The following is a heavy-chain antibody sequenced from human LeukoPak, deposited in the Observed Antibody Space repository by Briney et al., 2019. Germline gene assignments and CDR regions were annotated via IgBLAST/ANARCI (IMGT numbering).Heavy chain of an antibody. CDR3: AKDDGASSYYFDY. D-gene: IGHD4/OR15-4a*01. J-gene: IGHJ4*02. Sequence: GGSLRLSCAASGFSFNNYVMSWVRQAPGKGPEWVASVNGRGATTYYADSVRGRFTISRDNSKNTLYLQMNSLRAEDTAVYYCAKDDGASSYYFDYWGQGTLVTVSS. CDR1: GFSFNNYV. CDR2: VNGRGATT. V-gene: IGHV3-23*01.